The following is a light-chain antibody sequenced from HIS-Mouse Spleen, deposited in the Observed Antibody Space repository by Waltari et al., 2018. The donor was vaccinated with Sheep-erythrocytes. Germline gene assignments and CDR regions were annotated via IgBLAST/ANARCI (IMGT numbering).Light chain of an antibody. J-gene: IGLJ2*01. Sequence: SYVLTQPPSVSVAPGQTARITWGGNNIGSKSVHWYQQKPGQAPVLVVYDDSDRPSRIPERFSGSNTGNTATLTISRVEAGDEADYYCQVWDSSSDHVVFGGETKLTVL. CDR2: DDS. CDR1: NIGSKS. V-gene: IGLV3-21*02. CDR3: QVWDSSSDHVV.